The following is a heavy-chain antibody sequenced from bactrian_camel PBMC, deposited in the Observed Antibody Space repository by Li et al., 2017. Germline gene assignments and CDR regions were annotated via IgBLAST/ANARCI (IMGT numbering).Heavy chain of an antibody. CDR2: IDRDGGS. Sequence: HVQLVESGGGAVQAGGSLRLSCAGTGTTIRAYCMSWSRQLPGQEREALAIIDRDGGSTYADSVKGRFTISRDNTKSTLYLQLDSLRAEDTAMYYCAALCSGGYWSFKYWGQGTQVTVS. CDR1: GTTIRAYC. CDR3: AALCSGGYWSFKY. V-gene: IGHV3S53*01. D-gene: IGHD2*01. J-gene: IGHJ4*01.